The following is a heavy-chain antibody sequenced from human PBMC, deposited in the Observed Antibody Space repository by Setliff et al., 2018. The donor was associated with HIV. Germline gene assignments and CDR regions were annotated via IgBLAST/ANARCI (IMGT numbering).Heavy chain of an antibody. CDR1: GYSISSGYY. CDR3: ARGPVAARGIDY. V-gene: IGHV4-38-2*01. CDR2: IFYSGST. D-gene: IGHD6-6*01. Sequence: PSETLSLTCAVSGYSISSGYYWGWIRQPPGKGLEWIGSIFYSGSTYYNPFIKSRVTISVDTSKNQFSLNVTSATASDAAVYYCARGPVAARGIDYWGQGTLVTVSS. J-gene: IGHJ4*02.